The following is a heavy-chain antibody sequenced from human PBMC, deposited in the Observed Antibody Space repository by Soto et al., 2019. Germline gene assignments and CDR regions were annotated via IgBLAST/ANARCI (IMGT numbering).Heavy chain of an antibody. CDR3: AREDGIAGEPSAFDY. Sequence: GGSLGLSCAASGFTFSSYGMHWVRQAPGKGLEWVAVISYDGSNKYYADSVKGRFTISRDNSKNTLCLQMNSLRAEDTAVYYCAREDGIAGEPSAFDYWVHGTLVSVSS. J-gene: IGHJ4*03. CDR2: ISYDGSNK. D-gene: IGHD1-20*01. V-gene: IGHV3-30*03. CDR1: GFTFSSYG.